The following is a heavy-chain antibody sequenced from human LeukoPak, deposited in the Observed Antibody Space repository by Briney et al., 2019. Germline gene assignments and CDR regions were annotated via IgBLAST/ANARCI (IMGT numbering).Heavy chain of an antibody. D-gene: IGHD6-19*01. Sequence: GSLRLSCAVSGFPFTNYDMHWVRQLTGKGLEWVSAIGTAGDTYYSNSVKGRFTISRENAMNSVYLQMNNLRVGDTALYYCVRDGGYSSGWFDSWGQGTLITVSS. J-gene: IGHJ5*01. V-gene: IGHV3-13*01. CDR2: IGTAGDT. CDR3: VRDGGYSSGWFDS. CDR1: GFPFTNYD.